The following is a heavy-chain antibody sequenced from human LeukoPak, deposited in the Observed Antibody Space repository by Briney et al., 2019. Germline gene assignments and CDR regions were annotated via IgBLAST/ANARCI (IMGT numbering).Heavy chain of an antibody. CDR1: GFTFSNYG. CDR2: ISYDGSNK. V-gene: IGHV3-30*18. J-gene: IGHJ4*02. Sequence: GRTLRLSSAASGFTFSNYGMHSVRQAPGKGLEWVALISYDGSNKYYADSVQGRFTISRDNSTNTLYLQMNTLRPEDPPVNFCAKAPCRLWSWFDYWGQGTLVIVSS. CDR3: AKAPCRLWSWFDY. D-gene: IGHD1-26*01.